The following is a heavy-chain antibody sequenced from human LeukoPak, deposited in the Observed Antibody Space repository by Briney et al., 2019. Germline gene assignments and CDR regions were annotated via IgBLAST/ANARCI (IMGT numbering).Heavy chain of an antibody. CDR2: TLYDGSNK. CDR1: GFTFSSYG. V-gene: IGHV3-30*18. Sequence: PGRSLRLSCAASGFTFSSYGMHWVRQAPGKGVEWVVGTLYDGSNKYYADSVKGRFTISRDNSKNTLYLQMHSPRAEATPVYYCAKGLTVVYIDYWGQGTLVTVSS. J-gene: IGHJ4*02. D-gene: IGHD4-23*01. CDR3: AKGLTVVYIDY.